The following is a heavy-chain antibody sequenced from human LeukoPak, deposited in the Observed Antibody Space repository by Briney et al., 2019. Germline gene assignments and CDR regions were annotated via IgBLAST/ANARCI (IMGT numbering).Heavy chain of an antibody. D-gene: IGHD6-19*01. CDR3: ARRVAVGFNWLDP. Sequence: GESLKISCKGSGYSFTDYWIGWVRQMPGKGLEWMWIIYPGDSDTRYSPSFQGQVTISADKSISTAYLQWSSLKASDTAMYYCARRVAVGFNWLDPWGQGTLVTVSS. V-gene: IGHV5-51*01. CDR1: GYSFTDYW. CDR2: IYPGDSDT. J-gene: IGHJ5*02.